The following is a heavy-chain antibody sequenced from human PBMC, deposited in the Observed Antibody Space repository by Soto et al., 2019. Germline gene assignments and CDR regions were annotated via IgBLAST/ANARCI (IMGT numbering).Heavy chain of an antibody. CDR2: IYYSGST. CDR3: ARDKRLYYDFWSGYYGYYYYGMDV. V-gene: IGHV4-31*03. J-gene: IGHJ6*02. D-gene: IGHD3-3*01. CDR1: GGSMSSGVYY. Sequence: SETLSRTCTVSGGSMSSGVYYWIWIRQHPGKVLDWIGYIYYSGSTYYNPSLKSRVTISVDTSKNQFSLKLSSVTAADTAVYYCARDKRLYYDFWSGYYGYYYYGMDVWGQGTTVTVS.